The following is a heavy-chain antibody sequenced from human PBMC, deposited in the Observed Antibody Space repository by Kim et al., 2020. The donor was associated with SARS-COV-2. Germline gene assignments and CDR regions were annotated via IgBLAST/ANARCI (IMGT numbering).Heavy chain of an antibody. CDR2: INPSGGST. D-gene: IGHD2-2*01. V-gene: IGHV1-46*01. CDR3: AREPYCSSTSCYVGYYYYYYGMDV. J-gene: IGHJ6*02. Sequence: ASVKVSCKASGYTFTSYYMHWVRQAPGQGLEWMGIINPSGGSTSYAQKFQGRVTMTRDTSTSTVYMELSSLRSEDTAVYYCAREPYCSSTSCYVGYYYYYYGMDVWGQGTTVTVSS. CDR1: GYTFTSYY.